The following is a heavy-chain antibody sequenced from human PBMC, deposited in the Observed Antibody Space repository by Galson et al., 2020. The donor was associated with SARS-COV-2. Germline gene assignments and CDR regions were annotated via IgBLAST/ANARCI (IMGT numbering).Heavy chain of an antibody. CDR3: ARRSSLVFGRPGTDV. D-gene: IGHD2-21*01. Sequence: KIGESLKISCKASGFSFTNYWIGWVRQMPGKGLEWMAIIYPRDSDTKYSPSFQRQVTISADRSIDTAYLQWNSLEASDSGMYYCARRSSLVFGRPGTDVWGQGTTVTVSS. CDR1: GFSFTNYW. CDR2: IYPRDSDT. V-gene: IGHV5-51*01. J-gene: IGHJ6*02.